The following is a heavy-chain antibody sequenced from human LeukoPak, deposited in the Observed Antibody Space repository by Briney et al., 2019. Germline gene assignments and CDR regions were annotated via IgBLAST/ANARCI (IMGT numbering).Heavy chain of an antibody. CDR1: GFTFSSYG. D-gene: IGHD3-10*01. Sequence: GGSLSLSCAASGFTFSSYGMHWVRKAPSKGLEWVAVIWYDGSNKYYADSVKGRFTISRDNSKNTLYLQMNSLRAEDTAVYYCAREYGPDAFDIWGQGTMVTVSS. CDR3: AREYGPDAFDI. J-gene: IGHJ3*02. CDR2: IWYDGSNK. V-gene: IGHV3-33*01.